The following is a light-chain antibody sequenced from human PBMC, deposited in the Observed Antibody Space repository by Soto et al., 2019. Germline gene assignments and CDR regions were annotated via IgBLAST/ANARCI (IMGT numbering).Light chain of an antibody. CDR2: DAS. CDR3: QQRSNS. V-gene: IGKV3-11*01. J-gene: IGKJ4*01. Sequence: EIVLTQSPATLSLSPWDRAVLSCRASQSVSRSLTWYQHKAGQAPRLLIYDASTRATGIPRRFSGSGSGTDFTLTISSLEPEDFAVYYCQQRSNSFGGGTKVEIK. CDR1: QSVSRS.